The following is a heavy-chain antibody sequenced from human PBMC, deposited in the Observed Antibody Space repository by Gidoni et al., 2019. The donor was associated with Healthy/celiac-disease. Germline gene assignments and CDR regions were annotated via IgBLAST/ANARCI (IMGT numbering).Heavy chain of an antibody. CDR1: GGTFSSYA. J-gene: IGHJ6*03. D-gene: IGHD2-2*01. CDR2: IIPIFGTA. V-gene: IGHV1-69*01. Sequence: QVQLVQSGAEVKKPGSSVKVSCTASGGTFSSYAISWVRQAPGQGLEWMGGIIPIFGTANYAQKFQGRVTITADESTSTAYMELSSLRSEDTAVYYCASSPYCSSTSCYADYYYYMDVWGKGTTVTVSS. CDR3: ASSPYCSSTSCYADYYYYMDV.